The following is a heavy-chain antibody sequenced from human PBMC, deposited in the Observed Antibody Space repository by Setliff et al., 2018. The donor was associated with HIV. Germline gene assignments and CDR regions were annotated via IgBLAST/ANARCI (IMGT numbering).Heavy chain of an antibody. CDR1: GGSVSGHY. CDR2: ITPSGAT. V-gene: IGHV4-34*01. Sequence: PSETLSLTCAVYGGSVSGHYWGWFRQPPGKGLEWIGEITPSGATNYLPSLKSRVTMSLDTSKNQFSLKMTSVTAADTALYYCARGHCSGTNCYGVDYYGMDVWGQGTTVTVSS. D-gene: IGHD2-2*01. CDR3: ARGHCSGTNCYGVDYYGMDV. J-gene: IGHJ6*02.